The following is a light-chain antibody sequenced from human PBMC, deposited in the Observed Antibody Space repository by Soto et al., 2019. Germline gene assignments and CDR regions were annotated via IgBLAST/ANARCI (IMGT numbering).Light chain of an antibody. Sequence: EIVMTQSPATLSLSPGERATLSCRASQSINSNLAWYQQKPGQAPRLFIFRASSRATGLPARFSASGSGTDFNLTISSLQAEDFAVYYCQQDYNLPFTFGQGTRLEI. CDR2: RAS. CDR1: QSINSN. CDR3: QQDYNLPFT. J-gene: IGKJ5*01. V-gene: IGKV3-15*01.